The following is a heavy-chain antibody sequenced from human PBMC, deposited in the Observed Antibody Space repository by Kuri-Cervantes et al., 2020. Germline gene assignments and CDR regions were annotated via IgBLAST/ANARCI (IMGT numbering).Heavy chain of an antibody. J-gene: IGHJ3*02. V-gene: IGHV1-46*01. CDR3: ARGRTYDILTGSYDAFDI. CDR2: INPSGGST. CDR1: GYTFTSYA. Sequence: ASVKVSCKASGYTFTSYAMHWVRQAPGQGLEWMGIINPSGGSTSYAQKFQGRVTMTRDTSTSTVYMELSSLRSEDTAVYYCARGRTYDILTGSYDAFDIWGQGTMVTV. D-gene: IGHD3-9*01.